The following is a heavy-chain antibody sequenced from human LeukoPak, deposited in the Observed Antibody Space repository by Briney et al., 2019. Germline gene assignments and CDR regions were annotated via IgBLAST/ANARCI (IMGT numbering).Heavy chain of an antibody. D-gene: IGHD3-10*01. CDR1: GFTFSNAW. CDR3: AKALGLLWFGELYDAFDI. V-gene: IGHV3-30*18. Sequence: TGGSLGLSCAASGFTFSNAWMSWVRQAPGKGLEWVAVISYDGSNKYYADSVKGRFTISRDNSKNTLYLQMNSLRAEDTAVYYCAKALGLLWFGELYDAFDIWGQGTMVAVSS. CDR2: ISYDGSNK. J-gene: IGHJ3*02.